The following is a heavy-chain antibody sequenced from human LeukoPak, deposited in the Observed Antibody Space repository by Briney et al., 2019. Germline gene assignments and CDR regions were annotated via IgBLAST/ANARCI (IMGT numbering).Heavy chain of an antibody. CDR3: ARSPAPYYYDSSANFDY. CDR1: GGSISSSSYY. V-gene: IGHV4-39*01. CDR2: IYYSGST. Sequence: PSETLSLTCAVSGGSISSSSYYWGWIRQPPGKGLEWIGSIYYSGSTYYNPSLKSRVTISVDTSKNQFSLKLSSVTAADTAVYYCARSPAPYYYDSSANFDYWGQGTLVTVSS. J-gene: IGHJ4*02. D-gene: IGHD3-22*01.